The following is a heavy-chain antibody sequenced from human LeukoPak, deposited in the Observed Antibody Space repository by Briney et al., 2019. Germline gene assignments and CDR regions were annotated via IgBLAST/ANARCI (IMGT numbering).Heavy chain of an antibody. V-gene: IGHV3-23*01. CDR1: GFTFSTYA. CDR2: ISGSGGNT. D-gene: IGHD6-19*01. Sequence: GGSLRLSCAGSGFTFSTYAMSWVRHALGKGLEWVSAISGSGGNTYYADSVKGRFTISRDNSKNALYLQMSSLGAEGTAVYYCARESSSGWYWGQGTLVTVSS. J-gene: IGHJ4*02. CDR3: ARESSSGWY.